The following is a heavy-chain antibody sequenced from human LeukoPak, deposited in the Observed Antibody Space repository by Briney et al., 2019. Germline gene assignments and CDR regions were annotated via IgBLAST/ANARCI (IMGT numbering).Heavy chain of an antibody. CDR2: ISSSSSYI. J-gene: IGHJ4*02. CDR1: GFTFRKYW. Sequence: GGSLRLSCTASGFTFRKYWLHWVRQAPGKGLEWVSSISSSSSYIYYADSVKGRFTISRDNAKNSLYLQMNSLRAEDTAVYYCARDLHSIDYWGQGTLVTVSS. D-gene: IGHD2-15*01. V-gene: IGHV3-21*01. CDR3: ARDLHSIDY.